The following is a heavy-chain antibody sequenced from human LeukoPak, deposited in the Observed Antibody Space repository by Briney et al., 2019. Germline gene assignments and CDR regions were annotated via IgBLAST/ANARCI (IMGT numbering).Heavy chain of an antibody. D-gene: IGHD1-26*01. CDR3: ARAGGVLAPYYSGY. V-gene: IGHV3-7*01. CDR1: GFTFSSYW. J-gene: IGHJ4*02. CDR2: IKQDGSEK. Sequence: GGSLRLSCAASGFTFSSYWMSWVRQAPGKGLEWVANIKQDGSEKYYVDSVKGRFTISRDNAKNSLYLQMNSLRAEDTAVYYCARAGGVLAPYYSGYWGPGTLVTVSS.